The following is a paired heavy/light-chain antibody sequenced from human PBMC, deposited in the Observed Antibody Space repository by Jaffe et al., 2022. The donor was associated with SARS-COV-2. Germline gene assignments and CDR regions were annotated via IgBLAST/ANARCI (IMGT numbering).Light chain of an antibody. Sequence: EIVLTQSPGTLSLSPGERATLSCRASQSVSSNYLAWYQQKPGQAPRLLMYSASSRATGIPDRFSGSGSGTDFTLTISRLEPEDFAVYYCQQFGDSPATFGQGTKVEIK. CDR3: QQFGDSPAT. V-gene: IGKV3-20*01. J-gene: IGKJ1*01. CDR1: QSVSSNY. CDR2: SAS.
Heavy chain of an antibody. V-gene: IGHV3-30*04. CDR1: GFTFSTYA. CDR3: ARVSNTRGWELRRPLDL. Sequence: QVQLLESGGGVVQPGKSLRLSCAASGFTFSTYAMHWVRQAPGKGLEWVAVISHDGSNEYFADSVQGRFTISRDNSKNTMYLQMNNLRAEDTALYFCARVSNTRGWELRRPLDLWGRGTLVTVSS. J-gene: IGHJ2*01. CDR2: ISHDGSNE. D-gene: IGHD1-26*01.